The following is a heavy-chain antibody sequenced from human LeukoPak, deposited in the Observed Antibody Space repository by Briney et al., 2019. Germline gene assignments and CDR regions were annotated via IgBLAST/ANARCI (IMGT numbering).Heavy chain of an antibody. D-gene: IGHD1-7*01. J-gene: IGHJ4*02. CDR3: ARERELEIDY. CDR2: ISYDGSNK. Sequence: AGRSLRLSCAASGFTFSSYAMHWVRQAPGKGLEWVAVISYDGSNKYYVDSVKGRFTISRDNSKNTLYLQMNSLRAEDTAVYYCARERELEIDYWGQGTLVTVSS. CDR1: GFTFSSYA. V-gene: IGHV3-30*04.